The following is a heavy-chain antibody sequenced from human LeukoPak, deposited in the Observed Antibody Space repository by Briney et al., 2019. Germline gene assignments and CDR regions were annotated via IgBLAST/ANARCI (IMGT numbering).Heavy chain of an antibody. J-gene: IGHJ3*02. CDR2: ISSSGSTI. CDR1: GFTFSSYE. CDR3: AKVYGSGSYGHDAFDI. Sequence: GGSLRLSCAASGFTFSSYEMNWVRQAPGKGLEWVSYISSSGSTIYYADSVKGRFTISRDNAKNSLYLQMNSLRAEDTALYYCAKVYGSGSYGHDAFDIWGQGTMVTVSS. D-gene: IGHD3-10*01. V-gene: IGHV3-48*03.